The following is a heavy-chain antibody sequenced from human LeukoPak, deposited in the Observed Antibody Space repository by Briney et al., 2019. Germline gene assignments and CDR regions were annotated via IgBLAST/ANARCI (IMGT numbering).Heavy chain of an antibody. CDR1: GFTFTSSA. Sequence: GASVKVSCKASGFTFTSSAMQWVRQARGQRLEWIGWIVVGSGNTNYAQKFQERVTITRDMSTSTAYMELSSLRSEDTAVYYCARDNSVRDEAWWFSPWGQGTLVTVSS. J-gene: IGHJ5*02. CDR3: ARDNSVRDEAWWFSP. CDR2: IVVGSGNT. D-gene: IGHD5-24*01. V-gene: IGHV1-58*02.